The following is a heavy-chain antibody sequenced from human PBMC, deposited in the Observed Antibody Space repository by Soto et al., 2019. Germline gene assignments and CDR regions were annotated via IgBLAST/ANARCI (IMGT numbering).Heavy chain of an antibody. CDR3: TRVATAAVPTKFVDH. V-gene: IGHV3-72*01. D-gene: IGHD3-10*02. CDR2: IRNKANSYST. CDR1: GFIFSDPY. J-gene: IGHJ4*02. Sequence: GGSLRLSCAASGFIFSDPYMDWVRQAPGKGLEWVVRIRNKANSYSTEYAASVKGRFTVSRDDSNNLLYLQMNSLKTEDTAVYYCTRVATAAVPTKFVDHWGQGTLVTVSS.